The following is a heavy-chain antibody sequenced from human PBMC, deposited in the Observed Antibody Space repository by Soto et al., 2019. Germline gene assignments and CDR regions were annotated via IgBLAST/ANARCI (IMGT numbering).Heavy chain of an antibody. Sequence: PGGSLRLSCAASGFTFSSYAMSWVRQAPGKGLEWVSAISGSGGSTYYADSVKGRFTISRDNSKNTLYLQMNSLRAEDTAVYYCAKDKLDSGSSMGNWFDPWGQGTLVTVSS. CDR1: GFTFSSYA. CDR2: ISGSGGST. V-gene: IGHV3-23*01. D-gene: IGHD3-10*01. J-gene: IGHJ5*02. CDR3: AKDKLDSGSSMGNWFDP.